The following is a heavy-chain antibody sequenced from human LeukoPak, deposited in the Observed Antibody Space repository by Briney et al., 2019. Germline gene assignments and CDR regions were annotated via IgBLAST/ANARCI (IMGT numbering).Heavy chain of an antibody. D-gene: IGHD3-10*01. J-gene: IGHJ6*03. V-gene: IGHV4-4*07. Sequence: SETLSLTCTVSGGSISSYYWSWIRQPAGKGLEWIGRIYTTGSTNYNPSLKSRVAISVDTSKNQFSLKLSSVTAADTAVYYCARGVYVLLWFGGLLPPKYYYYYYMDVWGKGTTVTVSS. CDR3: ARGVYVLLWFGGLLPPKYYYYYYMDV. CDR1: GGSISSYY. CDR2: IYTTGST.